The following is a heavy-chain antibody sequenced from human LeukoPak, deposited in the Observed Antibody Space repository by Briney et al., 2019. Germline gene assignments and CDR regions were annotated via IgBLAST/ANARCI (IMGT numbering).Heavy chain of an antibody. J-gene: IGHJ4*02. D-gene: IGHD3-22*01. CDR3: ARGRYYYDSRGYYRREEPFGY. Sequence: ASVKVSCKASGYTFTSYAMNWVRQAPGQRLEWMGWINAGNGNTKYSQEFQGRVTITRDTSASTAYMELGSLRSEDMAVYYCARGRYYYDSRGYYRREEPFGYWGQGTLVTVSS. CDR2: INAGNGNT. CDR1: GYTFTSYA. V-gene: IGHV1-3*03.